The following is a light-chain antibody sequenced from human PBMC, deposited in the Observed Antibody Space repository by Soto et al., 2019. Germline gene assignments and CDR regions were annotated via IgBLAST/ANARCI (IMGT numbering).Light chain of an antibody. CDR1: QSVDSGD. V-gene: IGKV3-20*01. J-gene: IGKJ4*01. CDR2: GAS. Sequence: VLTQSPGTLSLSPGERATLFCRAGQSVDSGDLAWYQQKPGQAPRLLIYGASSRATGIPDRFSGGGSGTDFTLTISSLEPEDVAVYYCQHYRSSQLNFGGGTKVDI. CDR3: QHYRSSQLN.